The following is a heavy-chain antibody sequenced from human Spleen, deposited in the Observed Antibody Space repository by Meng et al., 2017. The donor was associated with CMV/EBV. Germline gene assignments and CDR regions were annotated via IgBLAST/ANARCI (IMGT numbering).Heavy chain of an antibody. CDR1: GYTFTSYG. CDR2: ISAYNGNT. Sequence: ASVKVSCKASGYTFTSYGISWVRQAPGQGLEWMGWISAYNGNTNYAQRFQGRVTMTRDTSISTAYMELSRLISDDTAVYYCARMAPAAVRGRYHYYGMDVWGQGTTVTVSS. V-gene: IGHV1-18*01. CDR3: ARMAPAAVRGRYHYYGMDV. D-gene: IGHD2-2*01. J-gene: IGHJ6*02.